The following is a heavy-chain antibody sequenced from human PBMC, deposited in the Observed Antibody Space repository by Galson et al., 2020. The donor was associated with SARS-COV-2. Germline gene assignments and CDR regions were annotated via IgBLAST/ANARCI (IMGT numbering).Heavy chain of an antibody. CDR3: ARDGQSTRGGAFAS. J-gene: IGHJ4*02. D-gene: IGHD2-2*01. CDR1: GFTFNTHS. Sequence: GESLKISCAASGFTFNTHSLHWVRQAPGKGLEWVAQIFYDGSNTYYVDSVKGRFTISRDNSENTVYLQMNNLRAEDTAVYYCARDGQSTRGGAFASWGQGPLVTDSS. V-gene: IGHV3-33*01. CDR2: IFYDGSNT.